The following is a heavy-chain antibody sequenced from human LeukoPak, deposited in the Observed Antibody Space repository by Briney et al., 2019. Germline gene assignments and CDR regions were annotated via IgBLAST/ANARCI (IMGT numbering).Heavy chain of an antibody. D-gene: IGHD2-15*01. CDR3: ARDLDIVVVAAALRHYGLDV. V-gene: IGHV1-18*01. J-gene: IGHJ6*02. CDR1: VYTVTSYG. Sequence: GASVKVSGKASVYTVTSYGISWVRQAPRQGLEWMGWSSPYNGNTNYAHKIQGRVTMTTDTSTTTAYMELRSLRSDDTAVYYCARDLDIVVVAAALRHYGLDVWGQGTTVTVSS. CDR2: SSPYNGNT.